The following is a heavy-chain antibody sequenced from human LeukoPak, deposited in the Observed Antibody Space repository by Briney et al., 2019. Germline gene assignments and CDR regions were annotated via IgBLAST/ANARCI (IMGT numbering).Heavy chain of an antibody. D-gene: IGHD1-26*01. CDR1: GFTFSSYG. Sequence: GRSLRLSCAASGFTFSSYGMHWVRQSPGKGLEWVAVAYDDRDNKYHADSVKGRFTVSKDNSKKTLYLQMSSLRAEDTAIYYCATGGLYFYSDWGQGILVTVSS. CDR3: ATGGLYFYSD. J-gene: IGHJ4*02. CDR2: AYDDRDNK. V-gene: IGHV3-33*01.